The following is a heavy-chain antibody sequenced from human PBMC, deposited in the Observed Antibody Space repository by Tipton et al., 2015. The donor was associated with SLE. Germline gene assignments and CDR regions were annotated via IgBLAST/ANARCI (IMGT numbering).Heavy chain of an antibody. CDR3: ARDGYDSSGYLNWFDP. CDR2: IYHSEST. V-gene: IGHV4-39*07. CDR1: GGSISSSSYY. J-gene: IGHJ5*02. Sequence: LRLSCTVSGGSISSSSYYWGWIRQPPGKGLEWIGSIYHSESTYYNPSLKSRVTISVDTSKNQFSLKLSSVTAADTAVYYCARDGYDSSGYLNWFDPWGQGTLVTVSS. D-gene: IGHD3-22*01.